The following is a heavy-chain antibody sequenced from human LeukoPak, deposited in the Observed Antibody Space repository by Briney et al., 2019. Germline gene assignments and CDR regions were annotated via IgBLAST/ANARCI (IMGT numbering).Heavy chain of an antibody. CDR2: ISSSSIYI. D-gene: IGHD1-26*01. J-gene: IGHJ4*02. CDR1: GFTFSSYS. CDR3: ARVGATWSLDY. Sequence: GGSLRLSCAPSGFTFSSYSMNWVRHAPGKGLEWVSSISSSSIYIYYADSVKGRFTISRDNAKNSLYLQMDSLRAEDRAVYYCARVGATWSLDYWGQGTLVTVSS. V-gene: IGHV3-21*01.